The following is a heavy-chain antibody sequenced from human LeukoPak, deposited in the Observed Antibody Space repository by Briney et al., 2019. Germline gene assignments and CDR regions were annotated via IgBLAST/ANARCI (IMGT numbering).Heavy chain of an antibody. CDR3: AKAPVTSCRGAYCYPFDY. J-gene: IGHJ4*02. CDR2: TSSSDAGT. D-gene: IGHD2-21*01. CDR1: GFTLSIYA. Sequence: GGSLRLSCAASGFTLSIYAMSWVRQAPGKGLEWVSATSSSDAGTYYADSVRGRFTISRDNSKNTLYLQMNSLRAEDAAVYYCAKAPVTSCRGAYCYPFDYWGQGTLVTVSS. V-gene: IGHV3-23*01.